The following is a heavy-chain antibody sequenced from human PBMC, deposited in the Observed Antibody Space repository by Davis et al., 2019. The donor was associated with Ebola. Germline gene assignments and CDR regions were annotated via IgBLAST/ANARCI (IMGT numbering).Heavy chain of an antibody. D-gene: IGHD2/OR15-2a*01. Sequence: PGGSLRLSCAASGFAVRNNYMSWVRQAPGKGLEWASIIYSGGSTSFADSVKGRFTISRDNSKNMLYLQMNSLRAEDTAVYYCARSNRWRNYYYYYMDVWGKGTTVTVSS. CDR3: ARSNRWRNYYYYYMDV. CDR1: GFAVRNNY. J-gene: IGHJ6*03. CDR2: IYSGGST. V-gene: IGHV3-53*01.